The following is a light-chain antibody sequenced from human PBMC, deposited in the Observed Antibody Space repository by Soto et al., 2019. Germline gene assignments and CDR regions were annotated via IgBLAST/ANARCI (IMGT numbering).Light chain of an antibody. CDR3: SSFAGNNNLV. CDR2: EVS. J-gene: IGLJ2*01. CDR1: SSDVGGYNY. Sequence: QSVLTQPPSASGSPGQSVTISYTGTSSDVGGYNYGSWYQQHPGKAPKLMISEVSKRPSWVPDRFSGSKSGNTASLTVSGLQAEDEADYYCSSFAGNNNLVFGGGTKLTVL. V-gene: IGLV2-8*01.